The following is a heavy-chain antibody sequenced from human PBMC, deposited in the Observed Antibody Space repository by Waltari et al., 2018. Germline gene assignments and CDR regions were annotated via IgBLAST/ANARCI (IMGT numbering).Heavy chain of an antibody. D-gene: IGHD1-26*01. J-gene: IGHJ4*02. CDR3: ARQGIGSYYDGAYYFDY. V-gene: IGHV4-39*07. CDR1: GGPISSSSYY. CDR2: IYDSGST. Sequence: QLQLQESGPGLVKPSETLSLTCPVSGGPISSSSYYWGWISQPPGKGLEWSGSIYDSGSTYYNPSLKSRVTISVDTSKNQFSLKLSSVTAADTAVYYCARQGIGSYYDGAYYFDYWGQGTLVTVSS.